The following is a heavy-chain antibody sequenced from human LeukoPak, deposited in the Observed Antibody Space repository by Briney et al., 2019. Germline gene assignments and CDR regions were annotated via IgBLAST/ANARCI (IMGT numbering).Heavy chain of an antibody. J-gene: IGHJ4*02. CDR1: GGSVSIGNW. Sequence: SDTLSLTCAVSGGSVSIGNWWSWVRQPPGKGLEWIGEIYHSGSTNYNPSLKSRITISVDKSKNQFSLKLTSVTAADTAVYYCARIGNYYFDYWGQGTLVTVSS. D-gene: IGHD1-1*01. V-gene: IGHV4-4*02. CDR2: IYHSGST. CDR3: ARIGNYYFDY.